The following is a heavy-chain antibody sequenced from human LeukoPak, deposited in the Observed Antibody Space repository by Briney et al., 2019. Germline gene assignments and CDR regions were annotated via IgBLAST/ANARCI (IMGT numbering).Heavy chain of an antibody. Sequence: GGSLRLSCAASGFTFSSYAMIWVRQAPGKGLEGVSAISGRCGSTYCADSVKGRFTISRDNSKNTLYLKMNSLRAEATAVYYCAKDGYMPTVTTWVDYWGQGTLVTVSS. CDR2: ISGRCGST. CDR1: GFTFSSYA. V-gene: IGHV3-23*01. CDR3: AKDGYMPTVTTWVDY. D-gene: IGHD4-17*01. J-gene: IGHJ4*02.